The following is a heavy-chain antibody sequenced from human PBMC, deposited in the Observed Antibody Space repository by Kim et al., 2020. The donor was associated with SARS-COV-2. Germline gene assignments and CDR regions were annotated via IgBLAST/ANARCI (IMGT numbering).Heavy chain of an antibody. J-gene: IGHJ4*02. V-gene: IGHV3-9*01. D-gene: IGHD4-17*01. Sequence: YADSVKGRFTISRDNAKNSLYLQMNSLRAEDTALYYCAKDKYTTVVRPDYWGQGTLVTVSS. CDR3: AKDKYTTVVRPDY.